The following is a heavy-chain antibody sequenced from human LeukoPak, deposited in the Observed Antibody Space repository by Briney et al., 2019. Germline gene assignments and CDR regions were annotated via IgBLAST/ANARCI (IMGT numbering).Heavy chain of an antibody. CDR1: GFTFSSHS. D-gene: IGHD6-19*01. V-gene: IGHV3-21*01. Sequence: GGSLRLSCVVSGFTFSSHSMNWVRQAPGKGLEWVSFISSYSSYIKYADSVKGRFTISRDNAKNSLFLQMNSLRAEDSAVYYCARVVGTVAGSFDYWGQGTLVTVSS. CDR2: ISSYSSYI. J-gene: IGHJ4*02. CDR3: ARVVGTVAGSFDY.